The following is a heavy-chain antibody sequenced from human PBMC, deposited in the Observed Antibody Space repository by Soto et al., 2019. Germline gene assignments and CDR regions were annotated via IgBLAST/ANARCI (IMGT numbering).Heavy chain of an antibody. D-gene: IGHD3-16*01. CDR2: ISGANGHT. Sequence: QVQVVQSGAEVKKPGASVKVYCKTSGYTFTTYGIGWVRQAPGQGLEWMGWISGANGHTNYAQNVQGRVTVPTDTPSSTAYMELKILRSDGTAGYFWAREVAGSGGEYDFWGQGTLLTVSS. CDR1: GYTFTTYG. CDR3: AREVAGSGGEYDF. V-gene: IGHV1-18*01. J-gene: IGHJ4*02.